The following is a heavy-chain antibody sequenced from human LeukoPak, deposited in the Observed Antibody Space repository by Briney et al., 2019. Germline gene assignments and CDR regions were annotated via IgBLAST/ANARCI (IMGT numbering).Heavy chain of an antibody. CDR1: GFTFSDYY. CDR3: ARDIRAVGVTLYFDY. CDR2: ISGGGDDI. D-gene: IGHD1-26*01. Sequence: GGSLRLSCAASGFTFSDYYMSWIRQAPGMGLEWLSYISGGGDDIHYAASVKGRFTISRDNAKNSLYLQMNSLRAEDTAMYYCARDIRAVGVTLYFDYWGQGILVTVSS. V-gene: IGHV3-11*01. J-gene: IGHJ4*02.